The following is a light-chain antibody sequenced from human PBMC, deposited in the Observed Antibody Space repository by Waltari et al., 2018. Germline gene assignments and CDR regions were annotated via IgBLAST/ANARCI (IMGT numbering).Light chain of an antibody. J-gene: IGLJ3*02. CDR2: GVS. V-gene: IGLV2-14*03. CDR1: GSDICGFNY. Sequence: QSALTQPASVSGSPGQSITISCSGTGSDICGFNYVSWYQQRPGKAPKLLIYGVSQRPSGVSDRFSGSKSGNRASLTISGLQAEDDSDYYCCSYTTTTTWVFGGGTKLTVL. CDR3: CSYTTTTTWV.